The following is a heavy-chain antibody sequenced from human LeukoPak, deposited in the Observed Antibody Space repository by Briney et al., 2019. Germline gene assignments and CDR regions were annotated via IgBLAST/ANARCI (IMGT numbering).Heavy chain of an antibody. Sequence: PGGSLRLSCAASGFTFSSYWVHWVRQAPGKGLVWVSRINTDGSSTNYADSVKGRFTISRDNSKNTLYLQMNSLRAEDTAVYYCAKGPTGELMTTVTTSGYWGQGTLVTVSS. V-gene: IGHV3-74*01. CDR2: INTDGSST. CDR3: AKGPTGELMTTVTTSGY. CDR1: GFTFSSYW. D-gene: IGHD4-17*01. J-gene: IGHJ4*02.